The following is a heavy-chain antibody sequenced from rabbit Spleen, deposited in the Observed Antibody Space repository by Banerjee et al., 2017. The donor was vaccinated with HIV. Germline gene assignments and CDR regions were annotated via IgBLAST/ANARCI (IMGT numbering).Heavy chain of an antibody. D-gene: IGHD4-1*01. Sequence: QEQLVESGGGLVQPGGSLKLSCTVSGFDISKYGVTWVRQAPGKGLEWIGYIDPIFGVSYYATWVSGRFTISRTSSTTVTLRMTSLTVADRATYFCARDLVGVIGWNFGWWGQGTLVTVS. J-gene: IGHJ4*01. V-gene: IGHV1S39*01. CDR2: IDPIFGVS. CDR1: GFDISKYG. CDR3: ARDLVGVIGWNFGW.